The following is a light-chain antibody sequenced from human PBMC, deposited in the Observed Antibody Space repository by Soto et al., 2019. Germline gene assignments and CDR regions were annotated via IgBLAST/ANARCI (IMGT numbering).Light chain of an antibody. Sequence: QAVVTQPPSVSGAPGQRVTISCTGGRTNIGAGYEVHWYQHLPGTAPKLLMYGVSNRPSGVPDRFSGSRSGTSASLAITGLQAEDEADYYCQSFDSSLSHSWVFGGGTKLTVL. CDR1: RTNIGAGYE. CDR3: QSFDSSLSHSWV. J-gene: IGLJ3*02. V-gene: IGLV1-40*01. CDR2: GVS.